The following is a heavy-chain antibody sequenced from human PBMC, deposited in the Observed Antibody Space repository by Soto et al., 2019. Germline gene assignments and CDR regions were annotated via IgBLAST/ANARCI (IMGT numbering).Heavy chain of an antibody. CDR3: ARGYYDSSGYFFDY. CDR2: INHSGST. Sequence: SETLSLTCAVYGGSFSGYYWSWIRQPPGKGLEWIGEINHSGSTNYNPSLKSRVTISVDTSKNQFSLKLSSVTAADTAVYYCARGYYDSSGYFFDYWGQGTLVTVSS. J-gene: IGHJ4*02. CDR1: GGSFSGYY. D-gene: IGHD3-22*01. V-gene: IGHV4-34*01.